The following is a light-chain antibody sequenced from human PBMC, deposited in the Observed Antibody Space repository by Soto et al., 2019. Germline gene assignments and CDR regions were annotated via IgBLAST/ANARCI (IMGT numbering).Light chain of an antibody. CDR1: QSISSY. CDR2: AAS. V-gene: IGKV1-39*01. J-gene: IGKJ1*01. Sequence: DIQMTQPPSSLSASVGDRVTMTSRASQSISSYLNWYQQKPGKAPKLLIYAASSLQSGVPSRFSGSGSETDFTLTISSLQPEDFATYSCQQSYSTTWTFGQGTKVDI. CDR3: QQSYSTTWT.